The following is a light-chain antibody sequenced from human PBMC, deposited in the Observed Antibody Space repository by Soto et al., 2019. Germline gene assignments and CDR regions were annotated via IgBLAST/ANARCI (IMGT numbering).Light chain of an antibody. V-gene: IGLV2-14*01. CDR3: SSYLSSSILV. CDR2: DVR. CDR1: SNDIGAYNY. J-gene: IGLJ1*01. Sequence: QSVLTQPASVSGSPGQSITISCTGTSNDIGAYNYVSWYQQHPGKAPKLMIYDVRNRPSGVSNRFSGSKSGNTASLTISGLHTEDEADYYCSSYLSSSILVFGTGTKVTVL.